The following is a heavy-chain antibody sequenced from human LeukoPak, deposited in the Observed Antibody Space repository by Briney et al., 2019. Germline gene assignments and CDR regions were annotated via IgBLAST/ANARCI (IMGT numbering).Heavy chain of an antibody. CDR2: IYYSGST. Sequence: SETLSLTCTVSGGSVSSGSYYWSWIRQPPGKGLEWIGYIYYSGSTNYNPSLKSRVTISVDTSKNQCSLKLSSVTAADTAVYYCARGKESYGFGAFDIWGQGTMVTVSS. D-gene: IGHD5-18*01. J-gene: IGHJ3*02. V-gene: IGHV4-61*01. CDR1: GGSVSSGSYY. CDR3: ARGKESYGFGAFDI.